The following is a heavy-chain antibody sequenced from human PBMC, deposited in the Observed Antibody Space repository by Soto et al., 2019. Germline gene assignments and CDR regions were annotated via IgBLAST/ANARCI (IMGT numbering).Heavy chain of an antibody. CDR1: GGSISGYY. CDR2: ISYSGST. CDR3: ESLNFDILSGYYAFDL. Sequence: SETLSLTCTVSGGSISGYYWSWIRQSPEKGLEYIGYISYSGSTIYNPSLRSRVTTSLDTSKNQFSLKLSSVTAADTAISCCESLNFDILSGYYAFDLWGQGTMVT. V-gene: IGHV4-59*08. J-gene: IGHJ3*01. D-gene: IGHD3-9*01.